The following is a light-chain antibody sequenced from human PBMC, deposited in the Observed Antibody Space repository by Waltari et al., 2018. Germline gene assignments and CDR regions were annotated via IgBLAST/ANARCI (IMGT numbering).Light chain of an antibody. CDR3: MQGTHWPWT. CDR2: KVS. V-gene: IGKV2-30*01. J-gene: IGKJ1*01. Sequence: DVVMPQSPLSLPVTLGQPASISCRSSQSLGDSEGNTYLSWVQQRPGQSPRRLIYKVSNRDSGIPDRFSGSGSGTDFTLKISRVEAEDVGVYYCMQGTHWPWTFGQGTKVEIK. CDR1: QSLGDSEGNTY.